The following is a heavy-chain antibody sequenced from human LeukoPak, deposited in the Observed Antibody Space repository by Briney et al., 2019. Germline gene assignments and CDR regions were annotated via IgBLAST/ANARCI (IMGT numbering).Heavy chain of an antibody. CDR2: TYTSGST. Sequence: PSETLSLTRTVSGGSISSYYWSWIRQPAGKDLEWIGRTYTSGSTNYNPSLKSRVTMSVDTSRNQFSLKLSSVTAADTAVYYCARGIAAAGFYYYYYMDVWGKGTTVTVSS. CDR1: GGSISSYY. J-gene: IGHJ6*03. V-gene: IGHV4-4*07. D-gene: IGHD6-13*01. CDR3: ARGIAAAGFYYYYYMDV.